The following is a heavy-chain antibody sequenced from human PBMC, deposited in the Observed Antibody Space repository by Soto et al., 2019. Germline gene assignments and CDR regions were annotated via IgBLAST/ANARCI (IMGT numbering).Heavy chain of an antibody. CDR1: GYTFTGYY. Sequence: ASVKVSCKASGYTFTGYYMHWVRQAPGQGLEWMGWINPNSGGTNYAQKFQGWVTMTRDTSISTAYMELSRLRSDDTAVYYCARVPPFWSGSHWFDPWGQGTLVTVSS. CDR3: ARVPPFWSGSHWFDP. V-gene: IGHV1-2*04. J-gene: IGHJ5*02. D-gene: IGHD3-3*01. CDR2: INPNSGGT.